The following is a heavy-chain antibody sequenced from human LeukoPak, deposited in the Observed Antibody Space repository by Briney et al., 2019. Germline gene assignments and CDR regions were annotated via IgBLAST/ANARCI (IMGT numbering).Heavy chain of an antibody. CDR2: IYYSGST. V-gene: IGHV4-59*08. Sequence: SETLSLTCTVSGGSISSYYWSWIRQPPGKGLEWIGYIYYSGSTYYNPSLKSRVTTSVDTSKNQFSLKLSSVTAADTAVYYCARLGLAALDYWGQGTLVTVSS. D-gene: IGHD3-16*01. J-gene: IGHJ4*02. CDR3: ARLGLAALDY. CDR1: GGSISSYY.